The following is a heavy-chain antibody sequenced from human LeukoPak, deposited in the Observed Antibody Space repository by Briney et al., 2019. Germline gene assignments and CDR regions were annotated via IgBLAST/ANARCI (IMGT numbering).Heavy chain of an antibody. CDR1: GGSVSSGGYF. J-gene: IGHJ3*02. Sequence: SETLSLTCTVSGGSVSSGGYFWTWIRQPPGKGLEWIGYIYYTGSTKYNPSLKSRVTISVDTAKNQFSLRLSSVTAADTAVYYCARDNRPSGFAGNAFDIWGQGTMVTVSS. D-gene: IGHD3-16*01. CDR2: IYYTGST. V-gene: IGHV4-61*08. CDR3: ARDNRPSGFAGNAFDI.